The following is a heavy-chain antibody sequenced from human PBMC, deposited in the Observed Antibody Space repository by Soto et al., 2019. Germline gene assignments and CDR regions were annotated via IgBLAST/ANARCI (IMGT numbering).Heavy chain of an antibody. V-gene: IGHV4-34*01. CDR2: INHSGST. CDR1: GGSFSGYY. CDR3: ARGPPYDYIWGSYRVPPYNDL. Sequence: SETLSLTCAVYGGSFSGYYWSWIRQPPGKGLEWIGEINHSGSTNYNPSLKSRVTISVDTSKNQFSLKLSSVTAADTAVYYCARGPPYDYIWGSYRVPPYNDLWGQGTLVTVSS. J-gene: IGHJ5*02. D-gene: IGHD3-16*02.